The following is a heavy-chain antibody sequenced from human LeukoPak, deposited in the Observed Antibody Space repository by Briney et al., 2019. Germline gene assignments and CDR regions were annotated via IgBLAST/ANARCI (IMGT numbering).Heavy chain of an antibody. J-gene: IGHJ3*02. D-gene: IGHD6-19*01. V-gene: IGHV4-4*02. CDR3: ARARIAVAGNAFDI. CDR2: IYHSGST. CDR1: GGSISSSNW. Sequence: PSETLSLTCAVSGGSISSSNWWSWVRQPPGKGLEWIGEIYHSGSTSYNPSLKSRVTISVDKSKNQFSLKLSSVTAADTAVYYCARARIAVAGNAFDIWGQGTMVTVSS.